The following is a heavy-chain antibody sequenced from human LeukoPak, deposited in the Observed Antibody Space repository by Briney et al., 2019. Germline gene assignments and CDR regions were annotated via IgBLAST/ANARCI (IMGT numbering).Heavy chain of an antibody. D-gene: IGHD3-22*01. CDR1: GFTFSSYD. J-gene: IGHJ4*02. CDR2: IGTAGGT. CDR3: ARVRPHYYDSSGYYYDY. Sequence: GGSLRLSCAASGFTFSSYDMHWVRQATGKGLEWVSAIGTAGGTYYPGSVKGRFTISRENAKNSLYLQMNSLRAGDTAVYYCARVRPHYYDSSGYYYDYWGQGTLVTVSS. V-gene: IGHV3-13*01.